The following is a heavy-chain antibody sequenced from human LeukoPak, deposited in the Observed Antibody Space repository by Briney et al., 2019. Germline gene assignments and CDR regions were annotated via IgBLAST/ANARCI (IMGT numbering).Heavy chain of an antibody. Sequence: GGSLRLSCAASGFTSSSYSMNWVRQAPGKGLEWVSSISSSSSYIYYADSVKGRFTISRDNAKNSLYLQMNSLRAEDTAVYYCARAPGAMVARFDYWGQGTLVTVSS. CDR3: ARAPGAMVARFDY. D-gene: IGHD5-18*01. CDR1: GFTSSSYS. CDR2: ISSSSSYI. J-gene: IGHJ4*02. V-gene: IGHV3-21*01.